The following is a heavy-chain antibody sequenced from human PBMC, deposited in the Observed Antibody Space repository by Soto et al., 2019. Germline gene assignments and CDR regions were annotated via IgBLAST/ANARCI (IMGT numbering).Heavy chain of an antibody. CDR3: AASYGSGYRAFDY. CDR1: GDTFSFYT. V-gene: IGHV1-69*02. D-gene: IGHD3-10*01. J-gene: IGHJ4*02. Sequence: QVQLVQSGAEVRKPGSSVKVSCKASGDTFSFYTINWVRQAPGLGLEWMGRVNPIVSMSNYAQKFQGRVTITADKSTNTAYMQLSSLRSDDTASYYCAASYGSGYRAFDYWGQGSLVTVSS. CDR2: VNPIVSMS.